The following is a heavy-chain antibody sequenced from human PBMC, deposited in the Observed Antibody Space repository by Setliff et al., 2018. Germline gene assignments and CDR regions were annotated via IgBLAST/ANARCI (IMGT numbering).Heavy chain of an antibody. CDR2: ISPYNGNT. CDR3: ARRAFIETITGYCFDL. D-gene: IGHD1-20*01. J-gene: IGHJ4*02. CDR1: GYTFKTYG. Sequence: ASVKVSCKASGYTFKTYGFTWVRQAPGQGLEWMGWISPYNGNTNSAQEFQGRVTMTTDTSTSTAYMELKSLRYDDTALYYCARRAFIETITGYCFDLWGQGTQVTVSS. V-gene: IGHV1-18*01.